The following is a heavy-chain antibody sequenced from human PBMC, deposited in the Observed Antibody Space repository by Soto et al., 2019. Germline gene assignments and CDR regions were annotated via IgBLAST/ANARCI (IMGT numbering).Heavy chain of an antibody. Sequence: EVQLVQSGAEVKKHGESLKISCQASGYSFTSYWIGWVRQMPGKGLEWMGTIFPADSDTRYSPSCQGQVTISVDMSINTAYLQWTSLQAADSATYYCARLLRGYYEDDAFDIWGHGTMVTVSS. V-gene: IGHV5-51*01. J-gene: IGHJ3*02. CDR1: GYSFTSYW. CDR3: ARLLRGYYEDDAFDI. D-gene: IGHD3-3*01. CDR2: IFPADSDT.